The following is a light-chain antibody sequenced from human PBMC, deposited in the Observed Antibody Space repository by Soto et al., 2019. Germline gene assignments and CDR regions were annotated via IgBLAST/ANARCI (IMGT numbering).Light chain of an antibody. J-gene: IGKJ2*01. CDR1: QSVRSY. CDR2: DAS. V-gene: IGKV3-11*01. CDR3: QQRSNWPPT. Sequence: EIVLTQSPATLSLSPGERATLSCRASQSVRSYLAWYQQKHGQAPRLLIYDASNMATGIPARFSGGGSGTDFTLTISSLEPEDFAVYYCQQRSNWPPTFGQGTKLEIK.